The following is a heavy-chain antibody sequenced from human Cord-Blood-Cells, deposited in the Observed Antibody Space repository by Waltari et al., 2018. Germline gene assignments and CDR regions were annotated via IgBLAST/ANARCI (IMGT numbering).Heavy chain of an antibody. CDR3: ARGIVATDAFDI. V-gene: IGHV3-21*01. D-gene: IGHD5-12*01. CDR1: GFTFSSSS. J-gene: IGHJ3*02. CDR2: ISSSSSYI. Sequence: EVQLVESGGGLVKPGGSLRLSCAASGFTFSSSSMNWVRQAPGKGLEWVSSISSSSSYIYYADSVKGRFTISRDNAKNSLYLQMNSLRAEDTAVYYCARGIVATDAFDIWGQGTMVTVSS.